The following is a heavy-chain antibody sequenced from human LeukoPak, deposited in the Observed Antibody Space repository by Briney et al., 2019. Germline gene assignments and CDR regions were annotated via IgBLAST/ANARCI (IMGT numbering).Heavy chain of an antibody. V-gene: IGHV3-23*01. J-gene: IGHJ4*02. CDR3: AKGHNFQYHFDY. CDR2: ISGSGGST. D-gene: IGHD1-20*01. CDR1: GFTFSSYA. Sequence: PGGSLRLSCAASGFTFSSYAMSWVRQAPGKGLEWVSAISGSGGSTYYADSVKGRFTISRDKSKNTLYLQVNSLRAEDTAVYYCAKGHNFQYHFDYWGQGTLVTVSS.